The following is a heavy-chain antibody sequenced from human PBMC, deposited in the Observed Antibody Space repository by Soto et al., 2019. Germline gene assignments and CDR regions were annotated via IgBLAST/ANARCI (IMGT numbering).Heavy chain of an antibody. CDR2: IYYNGNT. J-gene: IGHJ4*02. CDR1: GASVSSSSYY. V-gene: IGHV4-39*02. D-gene: IGHD3-22*01. Sequence: SETLSLTCIVSGASVSSSSYYWGWIRQPPGKGLEWIGNIYYNGNTYYNPSLKSRVTISVDTSKNHFSLKLSSVTAADTAVYYCAVTYDSSGYTFGYFDYWGQGTLVTVSS. CDR3: AVTYDSSGYTFGYFDY.